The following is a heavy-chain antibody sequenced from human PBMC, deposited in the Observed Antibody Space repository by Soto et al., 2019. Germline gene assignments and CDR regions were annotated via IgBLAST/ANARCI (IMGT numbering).Heavy chain of an antibody. CDR1: GYTFTSYY. V-gene: IGHV1-46*01. CDR3: AAGWQGSGAMVISFTGFDP. J-gene: IGHJ5*02. CDR2: INPSGGST. Sequence: ASVKVSCKASGYTFTSYYMHWVRQAPGQGLEWMGIINPSGGSTNYAQKFQGRVTMTRDTSTSTVYMELSSLRSEDTAVYYCAAGWQGSGAMVISFTGFDPWGQGTLVTVSS. D-gene: IGHD5-18*01.